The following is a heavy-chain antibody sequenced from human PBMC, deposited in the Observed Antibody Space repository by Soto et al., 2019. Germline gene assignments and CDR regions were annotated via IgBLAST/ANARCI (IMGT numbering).Heavy chain of an antibody. CDR1: GFSFSDRA. CDR3: AKRRGQQLENWQVDV. V-gene: IGHV3-23*01. Sequence: EVQLLESGGGLVQPGGSLRLSCVASGFSFSDRAMAWVRQAPGKGLEWVSDISSDGGGTFYADSVKGRFTISRDNGKKTVHLEMKRPGDEDTATYYLAKRRGQQLENWQVDVRGRGSLVSVAS. J-gene: IGHJ2*01. CDR2: ISSDGGGT. D-gene: IGHD1-1*01.